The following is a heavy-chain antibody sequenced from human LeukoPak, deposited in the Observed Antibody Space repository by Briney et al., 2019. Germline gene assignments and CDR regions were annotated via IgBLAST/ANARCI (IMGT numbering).Heavy chain of an antibody. CDR1: GFTFSNYG. J-gene: IGHJ4*02. V-gene: IGHV3-33*06. CDR3: AKVRQFTAATGTGLDQ. Sequence: PGGSLRLSCAASGFTFSNYGMHWVRQAPGKGLDWVAVIWNDGSYKYYADSVRGRFTISRDNSMNTVYLQMNSPRAEDTAVYYCAKVRQFTAATGTGLDQWGQGTLVTVSS. D-gene: IGHD6-13*01. CDR2: IWNDGSYK.